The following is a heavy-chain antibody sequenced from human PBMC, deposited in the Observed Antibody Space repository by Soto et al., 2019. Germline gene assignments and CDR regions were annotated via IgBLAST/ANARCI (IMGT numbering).Heavy chain of an antibody. J-gene: IGHJ3*02. V-gene: IGHV3-30-3*01. CDR2: ISYDGSNK. Sequence: GGSLRLSCAASGFTFSSYAMHWVRQAPGKGLEWVAVISYDGSNKYYADSVKGRFTISRENSKNTLYLQMNSLRAEDTAVYYCARVSEYQLLSRGYDAFDIWGQGTMVTVSS. CDR3: ARVSEYQLLSRGYDAFDI. D-gene: IGHD2-2*01. CDR1: GFTFSSYA.